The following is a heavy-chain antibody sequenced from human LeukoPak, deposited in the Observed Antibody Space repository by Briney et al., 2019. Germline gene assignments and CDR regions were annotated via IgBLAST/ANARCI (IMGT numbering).Heavy chain of an antibody. V-gene: IGHV1-2*02. D-gene: IGHD3-10*01. CDR1: GYTFTGYY. Sequence: ASVKVSCKASGYTFTGYYMHWVRQAPGQGLEWMGWINPNSGGTNYAQKFQGRVTMTRDTSISTAYMELSRLRSDDPALYYCARDLAYGSGQNWFDPWGQGTLVTVSS. J-gene: IGHJ5*02. CDR3: ARDLAYGSGQNWFDP. CDR2: INPNSGGT.